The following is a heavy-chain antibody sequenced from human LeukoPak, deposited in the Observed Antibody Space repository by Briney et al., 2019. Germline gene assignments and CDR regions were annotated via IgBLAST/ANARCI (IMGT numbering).Heavy chain of an antibody. J-gene: IGHJ6*02. D-gene: IGHD5-18*01. CDR3: ARVSQNTAMVRVYYYYGMDV. V-gene: IGHV4-34*01. Sequence: SETLSLTCTVSGGSISSYYWSWIRQPPGKGLEWIGEINHSGSTNYNPSLKSRVTISVGTSKNQFSLKLSSVTAADTAVYYCARVSQNTAMVRVYYYYGMDVWGQGTTVTVSS. CDR1: GGSISSYY. CDR2: INHSGST.